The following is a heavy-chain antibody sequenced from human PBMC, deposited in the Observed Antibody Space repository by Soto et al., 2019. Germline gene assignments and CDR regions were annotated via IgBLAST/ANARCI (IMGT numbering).Heavy chain of an antibody. V-gene: IGHV3-7*04. CDR1: RFTFSRYW. J-gene: IGHJ4*02. Sequence: EVQLVESGGGLVQPGGSLRLSCAASRFTFSRYWMSWVRQAPGKGLEWVANIKEDGSEKYYADSVKGRFTISRDNAKNSLYLQMNSLRVEDTAVYYCARHGGYGFDYWGQGTLVTVSS. CDR2: IKEDGSEK. D-gene: IGHD5-12*01. CDR3: ARHGGYGFDY.